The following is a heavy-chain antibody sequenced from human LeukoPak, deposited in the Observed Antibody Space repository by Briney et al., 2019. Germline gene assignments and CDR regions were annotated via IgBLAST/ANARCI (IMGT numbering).Heavy chain of an antibody. J-gene: IGHJ4*02. D-gene: IGHD3-3*01. V-gene: IGHV3-21*01. CDR1: GFTFTSDS. Sequence: PRRCLRLSCAASGFTFTSDSMNWVRQAPGKGLEWVSSISSSSYIYYADPVKGRFTISRDNANNSLYLQMNSPRAEDTAVYYCARGSLNTIFGVVKSFDYWGQGTLVTVSS. CDR3: ARGSLNTIFGVVKSFDY. CDR2: ISSSSYI.